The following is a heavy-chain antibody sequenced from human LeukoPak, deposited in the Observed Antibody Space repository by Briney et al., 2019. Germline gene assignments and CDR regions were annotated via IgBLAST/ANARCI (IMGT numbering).Heavy chain of an antibody. CDR2: IYPGDSDT. D-gene: IGHD3-10*01. J-gene: IGHJ5*02. V-gene: IGHV5-51*01. Sequence: GESLKISCKGSGYSFTSYWIGWVRQMPGKGLEWMGIIYPGDSDTRYSPSFQGQVTISADKSISTAYLQWSSLKASDTAMYYCARLGITTVRGVKANWFDPWGQGTLVTVSS. CDR1: GYSFTSYW. CDR3: ARLGITTVRGVKANWFDP.